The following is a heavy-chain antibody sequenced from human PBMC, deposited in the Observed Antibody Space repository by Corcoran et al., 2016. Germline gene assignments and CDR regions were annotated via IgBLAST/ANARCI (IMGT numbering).Heavy chain of an antibody. D-gene: IGHD3-3*01. CDR1: GGSISSYY. Sequence: QVQLQESGPGLVKPSETLSLTCTVSGGSISSYYWSWIRQPPGKGLEWIGYIYYSGSTNYNPSLKSRVTISVDTSKNQFSLKLSSVTAADTAVYYCARGPSPPYYDFWSGQGDYYCGRDVWGQGTTVTVSS. J-gene: IGHJ6*02. V-gene: IGHV4-59*01. CDR2: IYYSGST. CDR3: ARGPSPPYYDFWSGQGDYYCGRDV.